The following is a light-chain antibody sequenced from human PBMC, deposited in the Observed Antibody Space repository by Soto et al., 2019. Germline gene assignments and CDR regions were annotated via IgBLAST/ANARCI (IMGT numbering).Light chain of an antibody. J-gene: IGKJ1*01. Sequence: EIVLTQSPGTLSLSAGERATLSCRASQSFSSNHLAWYQQKPGQAPRLLIYGASNRATGIPDRFSGSGSGTDFTLTISRLEPEDFAVYYCQQYGSSPPWTFGQGTKVDIK. CDR1: QSFSSNH. CDR3: QQYGSSPPWT. CDR2: GAS. V-gene: IGKV3-20*01.